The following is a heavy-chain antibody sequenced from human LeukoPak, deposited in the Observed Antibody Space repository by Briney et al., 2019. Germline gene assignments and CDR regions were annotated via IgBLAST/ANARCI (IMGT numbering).Heavy chain of an antibody. CDR2: ISGGDDST. D-gene: IGHD3-16*01. CDR1: GFTFNIHG. CDR3: AKVWWGKRTLDY. Sequence: GGSLRLSCVASGFTFNIHGISWVRQAPGKGLEWVSTISGGDDSTYYADSVRGRFTISRDNSKNTLYLQMNSLRAEDTALYYCAKVWWGKRTLDYWGQGNQVTVSS. V-gene: IGHV3-23*01. J-gene: IGHJ4*02.